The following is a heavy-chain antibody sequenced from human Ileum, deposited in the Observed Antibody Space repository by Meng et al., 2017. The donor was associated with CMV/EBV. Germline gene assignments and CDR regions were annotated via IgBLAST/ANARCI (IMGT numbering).Heavy chain of an antibody. CDR2: MHSSGDT. J-gene: IGHJ4*02. CDR1: GDSISISDYY. V-gene: IGHV4-39*07. D-gene: IGHD5-12*01. CDR3: ARVGYMHIAATSNFDY. Sequence: QGELPEAAPGLVKPSETLSLTCTGLGDSISISDYYWAWIRQPPGKGLEWIASMHSSGDTYHNPSLKSRLTVSVDTSNKHFSLKLTSVTSADTAVYYCARVGYMHIAATSNFDYWGQGTLVTVSS.